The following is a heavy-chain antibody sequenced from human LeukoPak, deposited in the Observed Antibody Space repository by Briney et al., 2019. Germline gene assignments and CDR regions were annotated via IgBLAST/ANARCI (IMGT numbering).Heavy chain of an antibody. D-gene: IGHD3-10*01. CDR2: IYYSGST. CDR1: GGSISSYY. V-gene: IGHV4-59*01. J-gene: IGHJ5*02. CDR3: ARGRLYYYGSGGYYWFDP. Sequence: PSETLSLTCTVSGGSISSYYWSWIRQPPGKGLEWIGYIYYSGSTNYNPSLKSRVTISVDTSKNQFSLKLSSVTAADTAVYYCARGRLYYYGSGGYYWFDPWGQGTLVTVSS.